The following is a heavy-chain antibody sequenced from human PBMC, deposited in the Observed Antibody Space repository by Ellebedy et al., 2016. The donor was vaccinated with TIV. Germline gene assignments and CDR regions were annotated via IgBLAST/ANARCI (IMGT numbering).Heavy chain of an antibody. CDR3: ANSLSSSTNY. V-gene: IGHV3-74*01. J-gene: IGHJ4*02. D-gene: IGHD6-6*01. CDR1: GFAFSSDW. Sequence: PGGSLRLSCAASGFAFSSDWMHWVRQAPGKGLVWVSRINNDGSTTNYADSVKGRFTNSRDNAKNTLYLQMNSLRAEDTAVYYCANSLSSSTNYWGQGTLVTVSS. CDR2: INNDGSTT.